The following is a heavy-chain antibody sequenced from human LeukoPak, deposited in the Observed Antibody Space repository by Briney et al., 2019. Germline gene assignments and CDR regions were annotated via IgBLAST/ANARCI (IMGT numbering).Heavy chain of an antibody. J-gene: IGHJ4*02. D-gene: IGHD2-2*01. V-gene: IGHV1-69*01. CDR3: ARGNPPYQLLSRFDY. CDR2: IIPIFGTA. Sequence: SVKVSCKASGGTFSSYAISWVRQAPGQGLEWMGGIIPIFGTANYAQKFQGRVTITADESTSTAYMELSSLRSEDAAVYYCARGNPPYQLLSRFDYWGQGTLVTVSS. CDR1: GGTFSSYA.